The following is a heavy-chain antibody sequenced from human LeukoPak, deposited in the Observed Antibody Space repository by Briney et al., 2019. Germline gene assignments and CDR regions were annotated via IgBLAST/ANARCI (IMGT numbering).Heavy chain of an antibody. CDR1: GFTFSSYG. D-gene: IGHD3-16*01. Sequence: GGSLRLSCAASGFTFSSYGMHWVRQAPGKGLEWVAFIRSDGSNKYYRDSVKGRFTISRDNSRNTVYLQMNSLRAEDTAMYYCAKWGLLGGEGPASHYFDYWGQGTLVTVSS. J-gene: IGHJ4*02. CDR2: IRSDGSNK. CDR3: AKWGLLGGEGPASHYFDY. V-gene: IGHV3-30*02.